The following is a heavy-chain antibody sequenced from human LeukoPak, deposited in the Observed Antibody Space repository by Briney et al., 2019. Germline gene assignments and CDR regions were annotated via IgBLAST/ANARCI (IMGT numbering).Heavy chain of an antibody. V-gene: IGHV3-33*03. CDR1: GFTFSSYG. CDR3: AKDAAYYYGMDV. J-gene: IGHJ6*02. Sequence: PGRSLRLSCAASGFTFSSYGMHWVRQAPGKGLEWVAVIWYDGSKKYHADSVKGRFTISRDNSKNSLYLQMNSLRTEDTALYYCAKDAAYYYGMDVWGQGTTVTVSS. CDR2: IWYDGSKK.